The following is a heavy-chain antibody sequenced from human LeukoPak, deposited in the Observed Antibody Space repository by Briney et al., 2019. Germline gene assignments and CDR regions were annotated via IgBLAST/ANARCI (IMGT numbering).Heavy chain of an antibody. CDR2: IFSGGNT. Sequence: GGSLRLSCAASGFTVSSNYMSWVRQAPGKGPEWVSVIFSGGNTYYADSVRGRFTISRDNSKNTLYLQMNSLRAEDTAVYYCARDFELSHWGQGTLVTVSS. J-gene: IGHJ4*02. CDR3: ARDFELSH. V-gene: IGHV3-66*01. CDR1: GFTVSSNY. D-gene: IGHD3-16*02.